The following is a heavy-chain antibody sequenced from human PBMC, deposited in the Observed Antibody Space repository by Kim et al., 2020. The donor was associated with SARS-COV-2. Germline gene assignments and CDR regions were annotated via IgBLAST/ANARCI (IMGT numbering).Heavy chain of an antibody. V-gene: IGHV1-2*06. CDR1: GYTFTDYH. CDR2: TNPKNGVT. CDR3: ARRDTTGWSIDY. J-gene: IGHJ4*02. D-gene: IGHD6-19*01. Sequence: ASVTVSCRASGYTFTDYHMHWVRQAPGQGLEWMGRTNPKNGVTDYAQKFQGRVTVTRDTSINTAYMEMTGLQSDDTAVYYCARRDTTGWSIDYWGQGTLVTVSS.